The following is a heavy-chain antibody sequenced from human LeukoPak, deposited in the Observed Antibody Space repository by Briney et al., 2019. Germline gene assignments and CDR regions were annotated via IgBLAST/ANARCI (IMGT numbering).Heavy chain of an antibody. V-gene: IGHV3-23*01. D-gene: IGHD2-2*01. CDR3: ARVGGHCTSTSCPPPDY. CDR2: ISSGGST. J-gene: IGHJ4*02. Sequence: GGSLRLSCAASGFTFSSYAMSWVRQAPGKGLEWVSAISSGGSTYYADSVKGRFTISRDNSKNTLYLQMNSLRAEDTAVYYCARVGGHCTSTSCPPPDYWGQGTLVTVSS. CDR1: GFTFSSYA.